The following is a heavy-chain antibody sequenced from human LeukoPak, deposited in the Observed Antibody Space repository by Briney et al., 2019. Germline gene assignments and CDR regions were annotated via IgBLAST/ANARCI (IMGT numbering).Heavy chain of an antibody. V-gene: IGHV3-53*01. CDR3: ARLDYGGNPTPFDY. Sequence: GGSLRLSCAASGFTVSSNYMSWVRQAPGKGLEWVSVIYSGGSTYYADSVKGRFTISRDNSKNTLYLQMNSLRAEDTAVYYCARLDYGGNPTPFDYWGQGTLVTVSS. J-gene: IGHJ4*02. D-gene: IGHD4-23*01. CDR2: IYSGGST. CDR1: GFTVSSNY.